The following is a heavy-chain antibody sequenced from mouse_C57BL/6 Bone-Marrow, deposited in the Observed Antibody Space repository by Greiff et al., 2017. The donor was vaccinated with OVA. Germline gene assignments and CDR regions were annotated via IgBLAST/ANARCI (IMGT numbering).Heavy chain of an antibody. V-gene: IGHV5-4*01. CDR2: ISDGGSYT. CDR3: ARERQLRLLMDY. Sequence: VQLKESGGGLVKPGGSLKLSCAASGFTFSSYAMSWVRQTPEKRLEWVATISDGGSYTYYPDNVKGRFTISRDNAKNNLYLQMSHLKSEDTAMYYCARERQLRLLMDYWGQGTSVTVSS. D-gene: IGHD3-2*02. J-gene: IGHJ4*01. CDR1: GFTFSSYA.